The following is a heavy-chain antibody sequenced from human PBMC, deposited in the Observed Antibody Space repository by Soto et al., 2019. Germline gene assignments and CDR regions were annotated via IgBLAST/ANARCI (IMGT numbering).Heavy chain of an antibody. Sequence: PSETLSLTCTVSGGSISSSSYYWGWVRQPPGKGLEWIGSIYYSGSTYYNPSLKSRVTISVDTSKNQFSLKLSSVTAADTAVYYCAKHDGEDDFWSGYYRWPDYWGQGTLVTVSS. CDR2: IYYSGST. J-gene: IGHJ4*02. CDR3: AKHDGEDDFWSGYYRWPDY. CDR1: GGSISSSSYY. V-gene: IGHV4-39*01. D-gene: IGHD3-3*01.